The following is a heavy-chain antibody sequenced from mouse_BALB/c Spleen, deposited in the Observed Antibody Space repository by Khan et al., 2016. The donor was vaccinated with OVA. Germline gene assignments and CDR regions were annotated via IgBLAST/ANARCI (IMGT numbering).Heavy chain of an antibody. D-gene: IGHD2-3*01. CDR3: ARDGSRYTSAMDY. J-gene: IGHJ4*01. V-gene: IGHV3-2*02. CDR2: INYSGST. Sequence: EVQLQQSGPGLVKPSQSLSLTCTVTGYSITSDYAWNWIRQFPGNKLEWMGYINYSGSTNYNPALKSRISITRDTSKNQFFLQLNSLTTADTATYYCARDGSRYTSAMDYWGQGTSVTVSS. CDR1: GYSITSDYA.